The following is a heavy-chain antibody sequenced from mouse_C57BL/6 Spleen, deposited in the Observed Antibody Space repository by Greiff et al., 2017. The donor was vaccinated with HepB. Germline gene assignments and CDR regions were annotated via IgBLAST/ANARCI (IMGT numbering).Heavy chain of an antibody. J-gene: IGHJ2*01. CDR1: GFTFSSYG. V-gene: IGHV5-6*02. Sequence: EVKLMESGGDLVKPGGSLKLSCAASGFTFSSYGMSWVRQTPDKRLEWVATISSGGSYTYYPDSVKGRFTISRDNAKNTLYLQMSSLKSEDTAMYYCARRGAYDGYYGYYFDYWGQGTTLTVSS. CDR3: ARRGAYDGYYGYYFDY. CDR2: ISSGGSYT. D-gene: IGHD2-3*01.